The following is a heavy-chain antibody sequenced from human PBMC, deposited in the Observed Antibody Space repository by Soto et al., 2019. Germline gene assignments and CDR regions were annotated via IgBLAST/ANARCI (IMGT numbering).Heavy chain of an antibody. CDR2: IVSHGNA. D-gene: IGHD3-16*02. J-gene: IGHJ5*01. CDR1: NGSISQPIYS. V-gene: IGHV4-39*01. CDR3: AGRTSLASGEIFSGGLSGYNWVDP. Sequence: QLPLHESGPGLVKPSETLSLTCSVYNGSISQPIYSWAWNRQPPGQGLEWIGTIVSHGNAYYNPSLRSRVTMAVNTSQNQFTMRLSSVTAPDTAVYYGAGRTSLASGEIFSGGLSGYNWVDPWGRGTLVTVAS.